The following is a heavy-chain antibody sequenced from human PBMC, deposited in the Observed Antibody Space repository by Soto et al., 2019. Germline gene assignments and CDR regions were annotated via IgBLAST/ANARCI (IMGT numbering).Heavy chain of an antibody. CDR3: ARERGTVGDFDY. CDR2: IYYSGST. J-gene: IGHJ4*02. Sequence: QVQLQESGPGLVKPSETLSLTCTVSGGSISSYYWSWIRQPPGKGLEWIGYIYYSGSTNYSPSLKSRVTISVDTSKNQFSLKLSSVTAADTAVYYCARERGTVGDFDYWGQGTLVTVSS. CDR1: GGSISSYY. V-gene: IGHV4-59*01. D-gene: IGHD3-16*01.